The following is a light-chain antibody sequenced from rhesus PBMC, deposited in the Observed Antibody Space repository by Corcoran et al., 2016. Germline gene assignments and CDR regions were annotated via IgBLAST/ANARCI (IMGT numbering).Light chain of an antibody. V-gene: IGKV1-74*01. CDR1: ENVNNY. CDR2: KAS. J-gene: IGKJ2*01. Sequence: DIQMTQSPSSLSASVGDRVTITCRTSENVNNYLNWYQQKPGKAPKLLIYKASTLQGGVPSRVSGSGSGTAYTFPISSLPSEDVATYYCQHNYGTPYSFGQGTKVEIK. CDR3: QHNYGTPYS.